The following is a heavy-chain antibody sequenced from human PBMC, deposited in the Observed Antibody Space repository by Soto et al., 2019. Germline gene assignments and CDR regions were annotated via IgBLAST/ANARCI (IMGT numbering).Heavy chain of an antibody. V-gene: IGHV5-51*01. CDR1: GYSFTSHW. J-gene: IGHJ6*03. Sequence: GESLKISCKASGYSFTSHWIGWVRQMPGKGLEWMGIIWPDDSDTRYSPSFQGQVTISADKSINTAYVQWSSLKASDGAMYYFARQLAGGDGRNYMDVWGKGTTVTVSS. CDR3: ARQLAGGDGRNYMDV. CDR2: IWPDDSDT. D-gene: IGHD3-16*01.